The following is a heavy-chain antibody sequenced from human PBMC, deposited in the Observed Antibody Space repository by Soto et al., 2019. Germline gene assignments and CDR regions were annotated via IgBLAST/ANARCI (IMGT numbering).Heavy chain of an antibody. Sequence: QVQLVQSGAEVKKPGSSVKFSCKASGGTFSSYAISWVRQAPGQGLEWMGGFIPIFGTASYAQKFQGRVTITADESTSTADMELSSLRSEDTAVYYWASGDYDFWSGPGGGMDVWGQGTTVTVSS. CDR1: GGTFSSYA. CDR2: FIPIFGTA. J-gene: IGHJ6*02. V-gene: IGHV1-69*12. D-gene: IGHD3-3*01. CDR3: ASGDYDFWSGPGGGMDV.